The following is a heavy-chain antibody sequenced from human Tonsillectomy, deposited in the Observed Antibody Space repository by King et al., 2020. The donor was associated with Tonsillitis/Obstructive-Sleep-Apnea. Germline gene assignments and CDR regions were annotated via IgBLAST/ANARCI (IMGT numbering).Heavy chain of an antibody. J-gene: IGHJ3*02. V-gene: IGHV1-18*01. CDR2: ISAYNGNT. CDR3: ARDPTIYSGYDFHAFDI. D-gene: IGHD5-12*01. Sequence: QLVQSGAEVKKPGASMKVSCKASGYTFTSYGISWVRQAPGQGLEWMGCISAYNGNTNYAQKLQGRVTMTTDTSTSTAYMELRSLRSDDTAVYYCARDPTIYSGYDFHAFDIWGQGTMVTVSS. CDR1: GYTFTSYG.